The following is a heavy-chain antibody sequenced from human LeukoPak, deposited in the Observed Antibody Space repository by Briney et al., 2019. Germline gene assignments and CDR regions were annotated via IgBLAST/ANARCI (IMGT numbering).Heavy chain of an antibody. V-gene: IGHV3-33*01. CDR1: GFTFSSFA. D-gene: IGHD3-16*02. CDR3: ARGFYRVRHDQSTYYFVH. J-gene: IGHJ4*02. CDR2: IWFDGSSK. Sequence: SGGSLRLSCATSGFTFSSFAMHWVRQAPGKGLEWLALIWFDGSSKNYTDSVEGRFTISRDNSKNTVFLQMNSLRAEDTAVYYCARGFYRVRHDQSTYYFVHWGQGTLVTVSS.